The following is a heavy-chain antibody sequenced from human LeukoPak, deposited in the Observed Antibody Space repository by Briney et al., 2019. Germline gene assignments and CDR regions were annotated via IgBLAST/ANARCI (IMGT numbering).Heavy chain of an antibody. CDR1: GFTFSKHG. D-gene: IGHD2-15*01. CDR3: AKDINSHCRGDCSDY. CDR2: IRNDGSNK. V-gene: IGHV3-30*02. Sequence: GGSLRLSCAASGFTFSKHGMHWVRQAPGKGLEWVAFIRNDGSNKYYVDSVKGRFTISRDNSKNTVDLQMNSLRAEDTAVHYCAKDINSHCRGDCSDYWGQGTLVIVSS. J-gene: IGHJ4*02.